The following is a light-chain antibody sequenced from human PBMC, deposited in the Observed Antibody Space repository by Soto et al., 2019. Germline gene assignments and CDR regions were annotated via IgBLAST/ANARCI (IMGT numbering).Light chain of an antibody. CDR3: QQANSFPLT. Sequence: DIQMTQSPSTLSGSVGDRVTITCRASQTISSWLAWYQQKPGKAPKLLIYKASTLKSGVPSRFSGSGSGTEFTLTITSLQPDDIAVYFCQQANSFPLTFGGGTKVDI. CDR1: QTISSW. J-gene: IGKJ4*01. V-gene: IGKV1-5*03. CDR2: KAS.